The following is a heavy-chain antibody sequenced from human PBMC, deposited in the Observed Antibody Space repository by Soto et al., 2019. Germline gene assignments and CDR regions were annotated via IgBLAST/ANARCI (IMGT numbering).Heavy chain of an antibody. V-gene: IGHV4-39*01. CDR3: ARLPPHYRGFDY. Sequence: QLQLQESGPGLVKPSETLSLTCTVSVGSISSSSYYWSWIRQPPGKGLEWIGSIYYSGSTYYNPSLKSRVTLSVDTSKNQFSLKLSSVTAADTAVYYCARLPPHYRGFDYWGQGTLVTVSS. D-gene: IGHD3-16*02. CDR1: VGSISSSSYY. CDR2: IYYSGST. J-gene: IGHJ4*02.